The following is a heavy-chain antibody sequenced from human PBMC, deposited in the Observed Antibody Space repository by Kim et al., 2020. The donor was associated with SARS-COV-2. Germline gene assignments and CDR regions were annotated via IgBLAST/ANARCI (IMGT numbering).Heavy chain of an antibody. D-gene: IGHD3-16*01. V-gene: IGHV3-23*01. CDR1: GFTFDTYA. J-gene: IGHJ6*02. Sequence: GGSLRLSCIASGFTFDTYAMSWVRQAPGKGLEWVSVISGGARNKFYSDSVRGRFTISRDNSQNTVYLQMSSLRDEDTALDYCPKMGIMEGYNYFYYYGMDVWGQGATVTVYS. CDR3: PKMGIMEGYNYFYYYGMDV. CDR2: ISGGARNK.